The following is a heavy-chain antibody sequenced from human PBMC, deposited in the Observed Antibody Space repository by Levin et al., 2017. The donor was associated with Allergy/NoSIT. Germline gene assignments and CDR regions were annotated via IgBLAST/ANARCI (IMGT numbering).Heavy chain of an antibody. V-gene: IGHV3-23*01. D-gene: IGHD6-13*01. CDR1: GFTFSSYA. CDR2: ISGSGGST. Sequence: GGSLRLSCAASGFTFSSYAMSWVRQAPGKGLEWVSAISGSGGSTYYADSVKGRFTISRDNSKNTLYLQMNSLRAEDTAVYYCAKDEGFIAAAGTNNLDWGQGTLVTVSS. CDR3: AKDEGFIAAAGTNNLD. J-gene: IGHJ4*02.